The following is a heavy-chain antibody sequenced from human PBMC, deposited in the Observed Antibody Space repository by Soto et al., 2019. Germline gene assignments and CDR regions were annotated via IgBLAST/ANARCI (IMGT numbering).Heavy chain of an antibody. CDR2: INHSGST. J-gene: IGHJ6*02. Sequence: TSETLSLTCAVYGGSFSGYYWSWIRQPPGKGLEWIGEINHSGSTNYNPSLKSRVTISVDTSKNQFSLNLSSVTAADTAVYYCARVKYSSSAICYFHGMDVWGQWTTVTVSS. D-gene: IGHD6-6*01. V-gene: IGHV4-34*01. CDR1: GGSFSGYY. CDR3: ARVKYSSSAICYFHGMDV.